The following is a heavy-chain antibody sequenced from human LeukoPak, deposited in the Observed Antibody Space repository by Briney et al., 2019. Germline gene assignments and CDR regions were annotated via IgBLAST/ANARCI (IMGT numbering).Heavy chain of an antibody. J-gene: IGHJ4*02. CDR1: GFTFSSYG. Sequence: GGSLRLSCAASGFTFSSYGMHWVRQAPGKGLEWVAVIWYDGSNKYYADSVKGRFTISRDNSKNTLYLQMNSLRAEDTAVYYCARDSPDTATAKGEHFDYWGQGTLVTVSS. CDR3: ARDSPDTATAKGEHFDY. V-gene: IGHV3-33*01. D-gene: IGHD5-18*01. CDR2: IWYDGSNK.